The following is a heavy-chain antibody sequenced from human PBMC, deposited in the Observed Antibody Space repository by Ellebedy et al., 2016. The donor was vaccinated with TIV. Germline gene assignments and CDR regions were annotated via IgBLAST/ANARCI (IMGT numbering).Heavy chain of an antibody. Sequence: GESLKISCAASQFTFNNYWMSWVRQAPGKGLEWVATISEDGSKTYYVDSVKGRFTISRDNAKNALHLQMNSLRAEDTAVYYCARDKRATNVEEGSRFDYWGQGTLVTVSS. V-gene: IGHV3-7*01. J-gene: IGHJ4*02. CDR1: QFTFNNYW. CDR2: ISEDGSKT. CDR3: ARDKRATNVEEGSRFDY. D-gene: IGHD2-2*01.